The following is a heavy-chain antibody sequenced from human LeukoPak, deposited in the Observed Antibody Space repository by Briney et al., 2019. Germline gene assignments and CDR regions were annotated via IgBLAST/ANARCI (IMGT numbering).Heavy chain of an antibody. CDR1: GYTFTGYY. CDR3: ARDRDTIPATDAGGDHFHY. D-gene: IGHD6-13*01. J-gene: IGHJ4*02. V-gene: IGHV1-2*02. CDR2: INPNSGGT. Sequence: ASVKVSCKASGYTFTGYYMHWVRQAPGQGLEWMGWINPNSGGTNYAQKFQGRVTMARDTSISTAYMELSRLTSDDTAVYYCARDRDTIPATDAGGDHFHYWGQGTLVTVSS.